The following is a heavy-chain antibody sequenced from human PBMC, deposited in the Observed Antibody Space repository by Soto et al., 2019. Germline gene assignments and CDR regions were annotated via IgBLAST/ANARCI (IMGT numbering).Heavy chain of an antibody. CDR2: INPNSGGT. CDR3: ARSERWLQNYPDY. CDR1: GYTFTGSY. V-gene: IGHV1-2*02. J-gene: IGHJ4*02. Sequence: ASVKISCKASGYTFTGSYMHGVLQAPGQGLEWMGWINPNSGGTDYAQKFQGRVTMTRDTSISTAYMELSRLRSDDTAVYYCARSERWLQNYPDYWGQGTLVTVSS. D-gene: IGHD5-12*01.